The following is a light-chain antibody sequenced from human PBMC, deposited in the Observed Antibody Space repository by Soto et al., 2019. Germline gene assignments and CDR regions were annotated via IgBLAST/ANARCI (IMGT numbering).Light chain of an antibody. V-gene: IGKV1-39*01. CDR3: QQTYGTPPT. CDR2: AAS. Sequence: DIQMTQSPSSLSASVGDRVILTCRASQTIRTSLNWYQQKPGKAPKLLIYAASTLHSGVPSRFSGSGSGTDFTLSISNLQPEDFATYFCQQTYGTPPTFGQGTKVEI. J-gene: IGKJ1*01. CDR1: QTIRTS.